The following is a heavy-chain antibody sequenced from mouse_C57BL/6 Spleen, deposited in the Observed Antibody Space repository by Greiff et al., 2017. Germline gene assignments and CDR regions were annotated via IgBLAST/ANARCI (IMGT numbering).Heavy chain of an antibody. CDR2: IWRGGST. D-gene: IGHD2-3*01. CDR1: GFSLTSYG. Sequence: VMLVESGPGLVQPSQSLSITCTVSGFSLTSYGVHWVRQSPGKGLEWLGVIWRGGSTDYNAAFMSRLSITKDNSKSQVFFKMNSLQADDTAIYYCAKNRDDGYPFAYWGQGTLVTVSA. V-gene: IGHV2-5*01. CDR3: AKNRDDGYPFAY. J-gene: IGHJ3*01.